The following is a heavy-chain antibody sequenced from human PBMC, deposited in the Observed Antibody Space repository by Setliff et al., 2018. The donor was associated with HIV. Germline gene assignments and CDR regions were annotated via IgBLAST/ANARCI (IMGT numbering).Heavy chain of an antibody. CDR1: GASISTYY. J-gene: IGHJ5*02. Sequence: SETLSLTCTVSGASISTYYWSWIRQPPGKGLEWIGYIFYSGSSNYDPSLKSRVTMSVDTSKNQFSLNLTSVTAADTAVYYCARDRGSYNFWSGLARGDNWFDPWGQGTLVTVSS. CDR2: IFYSGSS. CDR3: ARDRGSYNFWSGLARGDNWFDP. V-gene: IGHV4-59*01. D-gene: IGHD3-3*01.